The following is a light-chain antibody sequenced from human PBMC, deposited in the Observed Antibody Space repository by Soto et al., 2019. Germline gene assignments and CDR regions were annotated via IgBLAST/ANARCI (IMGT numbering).Light chain of an antibody. CDR3: TSYVGSNIWV. V-gene: IGLV2-8*01. J-gene: IGLJ3*02. CDR1: SSDVGAYKY. Sequence: QSALTQPPSASGSPGQSGTISCTGTSSDVGAYKYVSWYQQYPGKAPKLMIYEVSKRPSGVPDRFSGSKSGNTASLTVSGLQAEDEADYYCTSYVGSNIWVFGGGTKLTVL. CDR2: EVS.